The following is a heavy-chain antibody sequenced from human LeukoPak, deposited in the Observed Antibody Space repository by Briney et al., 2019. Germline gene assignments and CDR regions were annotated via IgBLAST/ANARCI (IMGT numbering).Heavy chain of an antibody. D-gene: IGHD6-13*01. CDR3: ALQSTTGSSSHFDY. V-gene: IGHV3-74*01. J-gene: IGHJ4*02. Sequence: GGSLTLSCAASGFTFSTYWMHWVRQAPGKGLVWVSRINSDGSSTSYADSVKGRFTISRDNAKNTLYLQMNSLRAEDTAVYYCALQSTTGSSSHFDYWGQGTLVTVSS. CDR2: INSDGSST. CDR1: GFTFSTYW.